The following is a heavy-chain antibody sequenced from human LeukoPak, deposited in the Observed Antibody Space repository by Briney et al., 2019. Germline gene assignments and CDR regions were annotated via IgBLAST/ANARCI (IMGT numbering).Heavy chain of an antibody. D-gene: IGHD2-15*01. Sequence: GGSLRLSCAASGFTFSSYCMNWVRQAPGKGLEWVSSISSSSSYIYYADSVKGRFTISRDNAKNSLYLQMNSLRAEDTAVYYCARNPIYCSGGSCYGPHFDYWGQGTLVTVSS. CDR3: ARNPIYCSGGSCYGPHFDY. CDR2: ISSSSSYI. V-gene: IGHV3-21*01. CDR1: GFTFSSYC. J-gene: IGHJ4*02.